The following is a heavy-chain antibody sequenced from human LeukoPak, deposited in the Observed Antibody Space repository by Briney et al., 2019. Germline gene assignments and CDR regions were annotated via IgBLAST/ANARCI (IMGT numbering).Heavy chain of an antibody. J-gene: IGHJ4*02. CDR1: GGSISSGGYS. D-gene: IGHD2-2*01. V-gene: IGHV4-30-2*01. Sequence: SDTVSLTCAVSGGSISSGGYSWSWLRQPPGKGLEWIGYIYHSGSTYYNPSLKSRVTISVDTSKNQFSMKLSSVTAADTAVYYCARGVVPAAMVNYWGQGTLVTVSS. CDR3: ARGVVPAAMVNY. CDR2: IYHSGST.